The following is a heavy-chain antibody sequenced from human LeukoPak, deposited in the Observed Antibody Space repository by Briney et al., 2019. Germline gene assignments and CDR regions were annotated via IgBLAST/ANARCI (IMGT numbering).Heavy chain of an antibody. Sequence: GGSLRLSCAASGFTFSSSATSWVRQAPGKGLEWVSGISDSSDSTFYADSVKGRFTISRDKSENTLYLQMNSLRAEDTAVYYCAKEGGSWSMGYWGHGTLVTVSS. CDR1: GFTFSSSA. V-gene: IGHV3-23*01. CDR3: AKEGGSWSMGY. J-gene: IGHJ4*01. CDR2: ISDSSDST. D-gene: IGHD1-14*01.